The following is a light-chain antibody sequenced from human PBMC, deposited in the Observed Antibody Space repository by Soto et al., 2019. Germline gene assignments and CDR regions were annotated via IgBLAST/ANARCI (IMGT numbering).Light chain of an antibody. J-gene: IGKJ1*01. Sequence: DIQMTQSPSTLSGSVGDRVTITCRASQTISSWLAWYQQKPGKAPKLLIYKASTLKSGVPSRFSGSGSGTEFSLTISSLQHDDFATYYCQHDNSYSEAFGQGTKVELK. CDR1: QTISSW. CDR3: QHDNSYSEA. V-gene: IGKV1-5*03. CDR2: KAS.